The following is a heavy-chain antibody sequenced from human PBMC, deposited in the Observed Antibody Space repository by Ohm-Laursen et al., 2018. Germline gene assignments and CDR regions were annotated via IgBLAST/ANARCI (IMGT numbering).Heavy chain of an antibody. D-gene: IGHD1-26*01. J-gene: IGHJ4*02. CDR2: INISGT. CDR1: GGAISSYY. CDR3: AGRGY. V-gene: IGHV4-4*07. Sequence: GTLSLTCTISGGAISSYYWSWIRQPAGKGLEWIGRINISGTNYNPSLKSRVTMSVDTSKNQFSLNLSSVTAADTAVYYCAGRGYRGQGTLVTVSS.